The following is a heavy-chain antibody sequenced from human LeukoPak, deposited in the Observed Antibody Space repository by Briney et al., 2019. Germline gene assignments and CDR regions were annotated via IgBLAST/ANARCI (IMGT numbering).Heavy chain of an antibody. CDR1: GFTFSSYA. CDR3: ARDSSSSNFDY. Sequence: GGSLRLSRAASGFTFSSYAMSWVRQAPGKGLEWVAVIWYDGSNKYYADSVKGRFTISRDNSKNTLYLQMNSLRAEDTAVYYCARDSSSSNFDYWGQGTLVTVSS. CDR2: IWYDGSNK. V-gene: IGHV3-33*08. J-gene: IGHJ4*02. D-gene: IGHD6-13*01.